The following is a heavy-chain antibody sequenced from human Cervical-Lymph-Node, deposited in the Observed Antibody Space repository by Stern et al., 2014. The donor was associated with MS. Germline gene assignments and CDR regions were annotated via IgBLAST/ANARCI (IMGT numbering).Heavy chain of an antibody. D-gene: IGHD3-22*01. Sequence: QMQLVQSGAEVKKPGSSVKVSCKASGGTFSSYAISWVRQAPGQGIEWMGGVIPIFGTANYAQKFQGRVTITADESTSTAYMELSSLRSEDTAVYYCARHFDSSGYYDAFDIWGQGTMVTVSS. V-gene: IGHV1-69*01. J-gene: IGHJ3*02. CDR2: VIPIFGTA. CDR3: ARHFDSSGYYDAFDI. CDR1: GGTFSSYA.